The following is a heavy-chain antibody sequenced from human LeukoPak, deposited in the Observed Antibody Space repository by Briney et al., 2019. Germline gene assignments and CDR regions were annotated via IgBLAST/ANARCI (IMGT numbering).Heavy chain of an antibody. CDR2: ISGSGGRT. D-gene: IGHD3-10*01. Sequence: GGSLRLSCAASGFTFSSYAMSWVRQAPGKGLEWASAISGSGGRTYYADSVKGRFTISRDNSKNTLYLQMNSLRAEDTAVYYCAKDWAYYYGSGSYYSDYWGQGTLVTVSS. CDR1: GFTFSSYA. CDR3: AKDWAYYYGSGSYYSDY. V-gene: IGHV3-23*01. J-gene: IGHJ4*02.